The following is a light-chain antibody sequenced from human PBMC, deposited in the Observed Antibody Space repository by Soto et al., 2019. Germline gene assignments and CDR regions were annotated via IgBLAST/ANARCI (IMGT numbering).Light chain of an antibody. CDR2: GSS. Sequence: EVVLTQSPGTLSLSPGERATLSCRASQSVSNNYLAWYQQKPGQGPRLLIFGSSDRATGIPDRFSGSGSGTDFTLTISRLEPEDFGVYYCQQYGSPPPYTFGQGTKLEIK. J-gene: IGKJ2*01. CDR1: QSVSNNY. V-gene: IGKV3-20*01. CDR3: QQYGSPPPYT.